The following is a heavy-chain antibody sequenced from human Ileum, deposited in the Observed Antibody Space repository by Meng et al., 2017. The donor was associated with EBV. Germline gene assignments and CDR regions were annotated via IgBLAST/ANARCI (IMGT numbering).Heavy chain of an antibody. V-gene: IGHV3-11*01. D-gene: IGHD4-17*01. Sequence: QVRSGECGGGLVKPGRSLGLACSASGFTFSDYYMSWIRQAPGKGLEWVSYISSSGSTIYYADSVKGRFTISRDNAKNSLYLQMNSLRAEDTAVYYCAREYGDYGYYFDYWGQGTLVTVSS. CDR3: AREYGDYGYYFDY. J-gene: IGHJ4*02. CDR1: GFTFSDYY. CDR2: ISSSGSTI.